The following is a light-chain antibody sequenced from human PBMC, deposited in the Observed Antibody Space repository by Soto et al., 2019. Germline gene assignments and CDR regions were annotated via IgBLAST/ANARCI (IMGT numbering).Light chain of an antibody. CDR3: LQDYNYPRT. CDR2: GAS. J-gene: IGKJ1*01. CDR1: QDIRNE. V-gene: IGKV1-6*01. Sequence: IQMTQSPSTLSASVGDRVTITCRASQDIRNELGWYQQQPGKAPNLLIYGASNLQSGVPSRFSGSGSGTDFTLTISSLQPEDFATYYCLQDYNYPRTFGQGTKVDIK.